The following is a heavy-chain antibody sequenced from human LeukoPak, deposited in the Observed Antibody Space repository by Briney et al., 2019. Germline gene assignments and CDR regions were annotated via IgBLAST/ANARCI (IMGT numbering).Heavy chain of an antibody. D-gene: IGHD3-22*01. J-gene: IGHJ4*02. CDR3: ARDSNDSSGYYGL. CDR1: GGSISSYY. CDR2: IYYSGST. Sequence: PSETLSLTCTVSGGSISSYYWSWIRQPPGKGLEWIGYIYYSGSTNYNPSLKSRVTISVDTSKNQFSLKLSSVTAADTAVYYCARDSNDSSGYYGLWGQGTLVTVSS. V-gene: IGHV4-59*01.